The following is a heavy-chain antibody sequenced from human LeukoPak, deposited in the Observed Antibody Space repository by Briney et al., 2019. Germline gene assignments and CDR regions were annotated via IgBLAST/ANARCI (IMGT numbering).Heavy chain of an antibody. CDR2: ISSSSSTI. CDR1: GFTFSSYS. CDR3: ARGVDYHYYYYMDF. J-gene: IGHJ6*03. Sequence: GGSLRLSCAASGFTFSSYSMNWVRQAPGKGLEWVSYISSSSSTIYYADSVKGRFTISRDNAKRSLYLQMNSLRAEDTAVFYCARGVDYHYYYYMDFWGEWTTVTVSS. V-gene: IGHV3-48*04.